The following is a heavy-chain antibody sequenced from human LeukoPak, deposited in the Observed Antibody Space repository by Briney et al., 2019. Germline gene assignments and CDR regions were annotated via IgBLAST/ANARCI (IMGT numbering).Heavy chain of an antibody. J-gene: IGHJ1*01. Sequence: PGGSLRLSCVGSGLILNDHAMHWVRQVPGKGLEWVSGIGWDSGRIGYADSVKGRFTTSRDNAKNSLYLQMNSLRAEDTAIYFCARVGGGELPEYFRHWGQGTLVTVSS. D-gene: IGHD1-26*01. CDR2: IGWDSGRI. V-gene: IGHV3-9*01. CDR3: ARVGGGELPEYFRH. CDR1: GLILNDHA.